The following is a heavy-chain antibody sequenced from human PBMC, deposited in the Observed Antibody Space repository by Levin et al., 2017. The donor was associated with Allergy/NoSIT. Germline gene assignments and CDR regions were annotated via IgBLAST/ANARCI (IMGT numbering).Heavy chain of an antibody. Sequence: PVGSLRLSCAASGFTFSSYAMSWVRQAPGKGLEWVSAISGSGGSTYYADSVKGRFTISRDNSKNTLYLQMNSLRAEDTAVYYCAKDGPPTVGGDPTVTWFDPWGQGTLVTVSS. CDR3: AKDGPPTVGGDPTVTWFDP. J-gene: IGHJ5*02. V-gene: IGHV3-23*01. CDR2: ISGSGGST. CDR1: GFTFSSYA. D-gene: IGHD2-21*02.